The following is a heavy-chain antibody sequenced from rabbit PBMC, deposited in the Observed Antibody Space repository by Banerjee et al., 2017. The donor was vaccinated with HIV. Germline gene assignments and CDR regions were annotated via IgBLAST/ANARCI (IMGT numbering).Heavy chain of an antibody. J-gene: IGHJ4*01. CDR1: GFDFSSYG. Sequence: QEQLVESGGGLVQHGESLTLSCKASGFDFSSYGVSWVRQAPGKGLEWIGYIDLVFGSTYYASWVNGRFTISIHNAQNTLYLQLYGLTVADTATYFCVRGASSSGYYSLWGPGTLVTVS. D-gene: IGHD1-1*01. CDR2: IDLVFGST. CDR3: VRGASSSGYYSL. V-gene: IGHV1S47*01.